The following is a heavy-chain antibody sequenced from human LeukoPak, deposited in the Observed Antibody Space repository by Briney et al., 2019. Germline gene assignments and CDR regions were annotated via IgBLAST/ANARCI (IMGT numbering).Heavy chain of an antibody. CDR2: ISDSGGTT. CDR1: GFTFSSYA. CDR3: AKKIPRIRPADY. Sequence: GGSLRLSCGASGFTFSSYAMSWVRQAPGKGLEWVSSISDSGGTTSYADSVKGRFSISRDSSKNTVYLQMGSLRADDTAVYYCAKKIPRIRPADYWGQGTLVTVSS. J-gene: IGHJ4*02. D-gene: IGHD2-2*01. V-gene: IGHV3-23*01.